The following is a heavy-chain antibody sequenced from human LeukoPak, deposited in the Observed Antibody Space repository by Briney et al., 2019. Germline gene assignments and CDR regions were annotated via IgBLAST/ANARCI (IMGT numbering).Heavy chain of an antibody. V-gene: IGHV3-30*18. CDR2: ISHDGGNG. CDR1: GFTFSGYG. D-gene: IGHD4-23*01. CDR3: AKGDYGGNSHAFDI. J-gene: IGHJ3*02. Sequence: GGSLRLSCAASGFTFSGYGMHWVRQAPGKGLEWAAVISHDGGNGYYADSVQGRCTISRDNSKNTLYLQVNGLRAEDTAVYYCAKGDYGGNSHAFDIWGQGTMVTVSS.